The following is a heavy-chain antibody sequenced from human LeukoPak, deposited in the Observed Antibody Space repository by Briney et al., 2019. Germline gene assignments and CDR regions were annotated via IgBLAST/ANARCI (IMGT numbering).Heavy chain of an antibody. Sequence: ASVKVSCKASGYTFTGYYMHWVRQAPGQGLEWMGWINPNSGGTNYAQKFQGRVTMTRDTSISTAYMELSRLRSDDTAVYYCARYTGGTYWNYRTQTHYMDVWGKGTTVTVSS. CDR1: GYTFTGYY. CDR2: INPNSGGT. CDR3: ARYTGGTYWNYRTQTHYMDV. V-gene: IGHV1-2*02. J-gene: IGHJ6*03. D-gene: IGHD1-7*01.